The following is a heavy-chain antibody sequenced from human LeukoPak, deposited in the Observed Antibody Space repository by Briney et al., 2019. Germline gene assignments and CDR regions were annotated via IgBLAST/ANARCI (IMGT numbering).Heavy chain of an antibody. Sequence: SETLSLTCAVYGGSFSGYYWSWIRHPPGKGLAWIGEINHSGSTNYNPSRKSRVTISVDTSKNQFSLKLSSVTAADTAVYYCARERRVYFDWLVWGQGTLVTVSS. J-gene: IGHJ4*02. CDR2: INHSGST. CDR3: ARERRVYFDWLV. CDR1: GGSFSGYY. V-gene: IGHV4-34*01. D-gene: IGHD3-9*01.